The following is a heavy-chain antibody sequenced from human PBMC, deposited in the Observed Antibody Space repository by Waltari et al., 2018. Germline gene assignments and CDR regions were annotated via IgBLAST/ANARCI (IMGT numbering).Heavy chain of an antibody. D-gene: IGHD6-13*01. V-gene: IGHV3-7*01. CDR2: IKQDGSEK. J-gene: IGHJ6*03. Sequence: EVQLVESGGGLVQPGGSLRLSCAASGFTFSSYWMSWVRQAPGKGLEWVANIKQDGSEKYYVDSVKGRFTISRDNAKNSLYLQMNSLRAEDTAVYYCARLSSSWYYYYYYMDVWGKGTTVTVSS. CDR3: ARLSSSWYYYYYYMDV. CDR1: GFTFSSYW.